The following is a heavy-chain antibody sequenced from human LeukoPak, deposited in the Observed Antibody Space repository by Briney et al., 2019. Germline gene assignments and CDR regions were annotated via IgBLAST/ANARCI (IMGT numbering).Heavy chain of an antibody. J-gene: IGHJ4*02. Sequence: PGGSLRLSCAASGFTFTTYWMTWVRQAPGKGLEWVTNIKEDGSGKYYMDSVKGRFTISRDNAKNSLYLQMDSLRAEDTAVYYCAKVPDIYSSRATIDYWGQGTLVTVSS. CDR2: IKEDGSGK. D-gene: IGHD4-11*01. V-gene: IGHV3-7*03. CDR3: AKVPDIYSSRATIDY. CDR1: GFTFTTYW.